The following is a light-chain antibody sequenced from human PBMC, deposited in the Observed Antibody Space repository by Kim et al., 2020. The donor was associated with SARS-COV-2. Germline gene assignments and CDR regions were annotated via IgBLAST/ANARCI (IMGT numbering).Light chain of an antibody. CDR1: QSVNIN. V-gene: IGKV3-15*01. CDR3: QQYFDWWT. CDR2: SAS. Sequence: EIEMTQSPATLSVSPGERVTLSCRASQSVNINLAWYQQKPGQAPRLVIFSASTRATGVPARFSGSGSGTEFTLTISSLQSEDFAVYYCQQYFDWWTFGQGTKVDIK. J-gene: IGKJ1*01.